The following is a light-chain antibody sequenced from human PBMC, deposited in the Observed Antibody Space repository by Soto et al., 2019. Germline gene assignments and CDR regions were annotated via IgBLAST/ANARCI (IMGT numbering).Light chain of an antibody. CDR1: QSVSIH. Sequence: SRRASQSVSIHLAWYQQKPGQAPRLLIYGASNRATGIPDRFSGSGSGTYFTLILSRQDPEAVPVYYGRQYGTSGPFGEGTKVDIK. J-gene: IGKJ1*01. CDR2: GAS. V-gene: IGKV3-20*01. CDR3: RQYGTSGP.